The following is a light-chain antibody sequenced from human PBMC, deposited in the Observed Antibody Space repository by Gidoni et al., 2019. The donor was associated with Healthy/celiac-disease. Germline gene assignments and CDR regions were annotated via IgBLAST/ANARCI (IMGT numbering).Light chain of an antibody. Sequence: QSVLAQPPSASGTPWQRVTISCSGSSSNIGSNYVYWYQQLPGPSPKLLIYRNTQRPSGVPDRFSGSKSGTSASLAISGLRSEDEADYYCAAWDDSLSGSYVFGTGTKVTVL. CDR1: SSNIGSNY. J-gene: IGLJ1*01. V-gene: IGLV1-47*01. CDR3: AAWDDSLSGSYV. CDR2: RNT.